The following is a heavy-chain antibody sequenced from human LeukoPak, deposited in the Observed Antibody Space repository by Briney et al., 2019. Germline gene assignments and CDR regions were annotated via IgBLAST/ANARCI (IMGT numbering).Heavy chain of an antibody. J-gene: IGHJ1*01. Sequence: SVKVSCKASGGTFSSYAISWVRQAPGQGLEWMGGIIPIFGTANYAQKFQGRVTITADESTSTAYMELSSLRSEDTAVYYCARDRGSGYYYGYFQHWGQGTLVTVSS. D-gene: IGHD3-22*01. CDR1: GGTFSSYA. CDR2: IIPIFGTA. V-gene: IGHV1-69*13. CDR3: ARDRGSGYYYGYFQH.